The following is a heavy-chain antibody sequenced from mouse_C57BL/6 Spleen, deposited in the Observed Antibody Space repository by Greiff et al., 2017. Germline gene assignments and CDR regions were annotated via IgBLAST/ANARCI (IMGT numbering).Heavy chain of an antibody. Sequence: QVHVKQPGAELVKPGASVKMSCKASGYTFTSYWITWVKQRPGQGLEWIGDIYPGSGSTNYNEKFKSKATLTVDTSSSTAYMQLSSLTSEDSAVYYCARSRKDLFDYWGQGTTLTVSS. CDR3: ARSRKDLFDY. CDR1: GYTFTSYW. V-gene: IGHV1-55*01. CDR2: IYPGSGST. J-gene: IGHJ2*01.